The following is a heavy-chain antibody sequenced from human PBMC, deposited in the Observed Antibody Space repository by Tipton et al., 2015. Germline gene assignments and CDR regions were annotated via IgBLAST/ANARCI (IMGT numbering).Heavy chain of an antibody. J-gene: IGHJ4*02. CDR2: IYYSGHT. CDR3: ARAVAGTFDY. D-gene: IGHD6-19*01. CDR1: GGPVSSGSYF. V-gene: IGHV4-61*01. Sequence: TLSLTCTVSGGPVSSGSYFWTWIRQPPGKGLEWIGYIYYSGHTKYNPSLKSRVTISADTSKNQFSLKMTSVTAADTAVYYCARAVAGTFDYWGQGTLVTVSS.